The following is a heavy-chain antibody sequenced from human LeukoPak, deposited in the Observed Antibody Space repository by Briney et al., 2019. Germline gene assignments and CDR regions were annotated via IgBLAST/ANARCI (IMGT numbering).Heavy chain of an antibody. J-gene: IGHJ4*02. V-gene: IGHV1-69*04. D-gene: IGHD5-12*01. CDR1: GGTFSSYA. CDR2: IIPILGIA. Sequence: SVKVSCKASGGTFSSYAISWVRQAPGQGLEWMGRIIPILGIANYAQKFQGRVTITADKSTSTAYMELSSLRSEDTAVYYCARGGYSGYDPATLDYWGQGTLVTVSS. CDR3: ARGGYSGYDPATLDY.